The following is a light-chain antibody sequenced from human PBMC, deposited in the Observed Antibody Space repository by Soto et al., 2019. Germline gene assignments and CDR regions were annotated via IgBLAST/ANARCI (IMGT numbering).Light chain of an antibody. Sequence: QSALTQPASVSVSPGESITISCTGTRSDIGSYNSIAWYQQHPGKAPRVMIFEVTQRPSGISNRFSGSKSGYTASLTISGLQAEDEADYFCFAYAGDSTWLFGGGTKVTVL. CDR3: FAYAGDSTWL. V-gene: IGLV2-23*02. CDR2: EVT. J-gene: IGLJ3*02. CDR1: RSDIGSYNS.